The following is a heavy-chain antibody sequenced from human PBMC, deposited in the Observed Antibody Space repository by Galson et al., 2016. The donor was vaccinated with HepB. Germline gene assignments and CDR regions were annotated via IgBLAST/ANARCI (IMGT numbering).Heavy chain of an antibody. D-gene: IGHD1-26*01. CDR1: GFTFIIYY. J-gene: IGHJ4*02. Sequence: SLRLSCAASGFTFIIYYMHWARRAPGRGLEFVSAISSDGGNTYYADSVRGRFTISRDNAKKTLYLQMSSLRPEDTAVYYCVKDRSRRGADYFEHWGQGTLVTVSS. V-gene: IGHV3-64D*06. CDR2: ISSDGGNT. CDR3: VKDRSRRGADYFEH.